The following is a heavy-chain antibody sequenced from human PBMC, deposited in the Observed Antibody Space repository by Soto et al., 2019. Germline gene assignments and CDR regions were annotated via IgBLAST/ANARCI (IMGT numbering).Heavy chain of an antibody. CDR1: GFTFSSYA. J-gene: IGHJ4*02. D-gene: IGHD3-22*01. CDR3: AKDTDQYYYDSSGTFDY. V-gene: IGHV3-23*01. Sequence: LRLSCAASGFTFSSYAMSWVRQAPGKGLEWVSAISGSGGSTYYADSVKGRFTISRDNSKNTLYLQMNSLRAEDTAVYYCAKDTDQYYYDSSGTFDYWGQGTLVTVSS. CDR2: ISGSGGST.